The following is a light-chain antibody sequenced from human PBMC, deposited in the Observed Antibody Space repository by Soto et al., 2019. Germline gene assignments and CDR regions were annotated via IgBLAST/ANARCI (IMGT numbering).Light chain of an antibody. CDR3: ASYTSTTTLVV. CDR1: SSDIGRYNY. CDR2: GVN. V-gene: IGLV2-14*01. Sequence: QSALTQPASVSGSPGQSITISCTGTSSDIGRYNYVSWYQQHPGKALRLVISGVNKRPSGISNRFSGSKSGNTASLTISGLQADDEAIYYCASYTSTTTLVVFGGGTQLTVL. J-gene: IGLJ2*01.